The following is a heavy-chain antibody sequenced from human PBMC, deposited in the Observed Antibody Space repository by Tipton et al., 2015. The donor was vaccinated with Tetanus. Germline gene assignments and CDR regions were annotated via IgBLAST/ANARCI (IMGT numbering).Heavy chain of an antibody. CDR1: GGSFRSGDHY. Sequence: LVKPTQTLSLTCTVSGGSFRSGDHYWSWIRQPPGKGLEWIGYIYYSGNSDYNPSLKSRATLSVDTSNNQFSLKLNSVTAADTAVYYCARLASYSNHLDAWGQGALVTVSS. CDR3: ARLASYSNHLDA. D-gene: IGHD4-11*01. J-gene: IGHJ4*02. CDR2: IYYSGNS. V-gene: IGHV4-30-4*01.